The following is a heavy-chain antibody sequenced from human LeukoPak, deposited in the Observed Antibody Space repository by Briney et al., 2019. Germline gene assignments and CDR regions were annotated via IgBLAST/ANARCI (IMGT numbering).Heavy chain of an antibody. CDR3: AREKVVVAATEGVAFDI. D-gene: IGHD2-15*01. Sequence: GASVKVSCKASGYTFTGYYMHWVRQAPGQGLEWMGWINPSSGGTNYAQKFQGRVTMTRDTSISTAYMELSRLRSDDTAVYYCAREKVVVAATEGVAFDIWGQGTMVTVSS. V-gene: IGHV1-2*02. CDR2: INPSSGGT. J-gene: IGHJ3*02. CDR1: GYTFTGYY.